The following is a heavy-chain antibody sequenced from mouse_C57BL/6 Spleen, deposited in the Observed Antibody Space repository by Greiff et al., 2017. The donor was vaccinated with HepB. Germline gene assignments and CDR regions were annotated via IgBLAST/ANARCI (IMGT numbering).Heavy chain of an antibody. CDR1: GYSITSGYY. D-gene: IGHD1-1*01. CDR2: ISYDGSN. CDR3: ARESYYYGSSYEAY. Sequence: VQLKESGPGLVKPSQSLSLTCSVTGYSITSGYYWNWIRQFPGNKLEWMGYISYDGSNNYNPSLKNRISITRDTSKKQFFLKLNSVTTEDTATYYCARESYYYGSSYEAYWGQGTLVTVSA. V-gene: IGHV3-6*01. J-gene: IGHJ3*01.